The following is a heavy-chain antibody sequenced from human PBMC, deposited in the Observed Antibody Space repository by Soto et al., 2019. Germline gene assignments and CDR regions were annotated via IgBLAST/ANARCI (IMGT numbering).Heavy chain of an antibody. D-gene: IGHD4-17*01. J-gene: IGHJ6*02. Sequence: ASVKVSCKASGGTFSSYTISWVRQAPGQGLEWMGRIIPILGIANYAQKFQGRVTITADESTSTAYMELSSLRSEDTAVYYCATALTATVTYYYYYGMDVWGQGTTVTVSS. CDR1: GGTFSSYT. CDR3: ATALTATVTYYYYYGMDV. CDR2: IIPILGIA. V-gene: IGHV1-69*02.